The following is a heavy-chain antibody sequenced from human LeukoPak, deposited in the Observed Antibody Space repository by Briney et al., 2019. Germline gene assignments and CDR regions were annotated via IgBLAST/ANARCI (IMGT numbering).Heavy chain of an antibody. CDR1: GGSISSGSYY. CDR2: IYTSGST. Sequence: SQTLSLTCTVSGGSISSGSYYWSWIRQPAGKGLEWIGRIYTSGSTNYNPSLKSRVTISVDTSKNQFSLRLSSVTAADTAVYYCARRGLVVVTAIDYWGQGTLVTVSS. J-gene: IGHJ4*02. CDR3: ARRGLVVVTAIDY. V-gene: IGHV4-61*02. D-gene: IGHD2-21*02.